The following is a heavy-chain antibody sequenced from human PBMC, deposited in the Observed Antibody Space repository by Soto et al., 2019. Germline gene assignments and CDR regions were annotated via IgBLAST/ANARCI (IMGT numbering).Heavy chain of an antibody. D-gene: IGHD4-17*01. Sequence: PSETLSLTCTVSGGSISSSSYYWGWIRQPPGKGLEWIGSIYYSGSTYYNPSLKSRVTISVDTSKKQFSLKLSSVTAADTAVYYCAGSPTTVTTHYFDYWGQGALVTVSS. V-gene: IGHV4-39*01. CDR1: GGSISSSSYY. CDR2: IYYSGST. J-gene: IGHJ4*02. CDR3: AGSPTTVTTHYFDY.